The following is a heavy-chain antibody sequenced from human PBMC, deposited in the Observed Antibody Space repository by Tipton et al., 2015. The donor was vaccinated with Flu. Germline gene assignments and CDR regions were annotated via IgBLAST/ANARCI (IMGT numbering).Heavy chain of an antibody. CDR3: AKASGYCSGGRCDEDY. CDR2: ISGDGDST. Sequence: LRLSCVASGFTLDDYAMHWVRQAPGKGLEWVSLISGDGDSTYYADSVKGRFTISRDNSKNSLYLQMNSLRTEDTALYYCAKASGYCSGGRCDEDYWGQGTLVTVSS. D-gene: IGHD2-15*01. CDR1: GFTLDDYA. J-gene: IGHJ4*02. V-gene: IGHV3-43*02.